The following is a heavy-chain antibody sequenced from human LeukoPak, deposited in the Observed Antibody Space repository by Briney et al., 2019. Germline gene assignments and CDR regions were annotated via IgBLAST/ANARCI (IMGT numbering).Heavy chain of an antibody. V-gene: IGHV3-11*05. Sequence: GWSLRLSCSASGFTFSDYYMSWIRQPPGKGLEWVSYISSSSSYTNYADSVKGRFTISRDNAKNSLYLQMNSLRAEDTAVYYCARERHGIDYWGQGTLVTVSS. CDR1: GFTFSDYY. D-gene: IGHD1-14*01. CDR3: ARERHGIDY. CDR2: ISSSSSYT. J-gene: IGHJ4*02.